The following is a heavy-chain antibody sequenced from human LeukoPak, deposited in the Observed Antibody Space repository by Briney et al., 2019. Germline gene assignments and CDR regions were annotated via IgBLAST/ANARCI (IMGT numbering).Heavy chain of an antibody. J-gene: IGHJ4*02. Sequence: SETLSLTCTVSGGSISSYYWSWIRQPPGKGLEWIGYIYYSGSPNYNPSLKSRVTISVDTSKNQFSLKLSSVTAADTAVYYCARGRSYDILTGYYRWGSFDYWGQGTLVTVSS. CDR2: IYYSGSP. CDR1: GGSISSYY. CDR3: ARGRSYDILTGYYRWGSFDY. D-gene: IGHD3-9*01. V-gene: IGHV4-59*01.